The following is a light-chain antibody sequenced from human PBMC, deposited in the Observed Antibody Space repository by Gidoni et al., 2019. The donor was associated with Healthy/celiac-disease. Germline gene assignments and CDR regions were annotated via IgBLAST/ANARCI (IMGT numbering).Light chain of an antibody. CDR1: SSDVGGYHY. J-gene: IGLJ1*01. CDR2: DVS. Sequence: QSALTQPRSVSGSPGQSVPIACTGTSSDVGGYHYVPWYPQHPGKAPKLMIYDVSKRPSGVPDRFSGSKSGNTASLTISGLQAEDEADYYCCSYAGSYTNVFGTGTKVTVL. CDR3: CSYAGSYTNV. V-gene: IGLV2-11*01.